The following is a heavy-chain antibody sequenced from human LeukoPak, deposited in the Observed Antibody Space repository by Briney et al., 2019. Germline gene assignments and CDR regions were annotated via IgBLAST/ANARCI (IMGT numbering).Heavy chain of an antibody. CDR3: ARVTYYSSSPRHYYYMDV. Sequence: PGGSLRLSCAASGFTFSSYAMHWVRQAPGKGLEWVANIKQDGSEKYYVDSVKGRFTISRDNAKNSLYLQMNSLRAEDTAVYYCARVTYYSSSPRHYYYMDVWGKGTTVTVSS. CDR1: GFTFSSYA. V-gene: IGHV3-7*01. D-gene: IGHD6-6*01. J-gene: IGHJ6*03. CDR2: IKQDGSEK.